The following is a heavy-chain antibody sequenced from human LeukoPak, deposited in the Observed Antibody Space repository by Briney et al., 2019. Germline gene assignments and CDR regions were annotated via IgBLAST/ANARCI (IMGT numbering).Heavy chain of an antibody. CDR3: ARGLLYDSSGYYYFDY. CDR1: GFTFDDYA. V-gene: IGHV3-21*01. D-gene: IGHD3-22*01. Sequence: GGSLRLSCAASGFTFDDYAMHWVRQAPGKGLEWVSSISTSSSYIYYADSVKGRFTISRDNAKNSLYLQMNSLRAEDTAVYYCARGLLYDSSGYYYFDYWGQGALVTVSS. J-gene: IGHJ4*02. CDR2: ISTSSSYI.